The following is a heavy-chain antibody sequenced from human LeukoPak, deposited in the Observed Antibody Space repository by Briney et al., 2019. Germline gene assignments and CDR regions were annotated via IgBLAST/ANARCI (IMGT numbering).Heavy chain of an antibody. Sequence: SETLSLTCSVSGGFISSYYWSWIRQPPGKGLEWVGSISYSGSTNYNPSLKSRVTISVDTSKNQFSLKLSSLTAADTALYYCARDRTAAGQFDYWGQGTLVTVSS. CDR3: ARDRTAAGQFDY. D-gene: IGHD6-13*01. CDR1: GGFISSYY. CDR2: ISYSGST. V-gene: IGHV4-59*01. J-gene: IGHJ4*02.